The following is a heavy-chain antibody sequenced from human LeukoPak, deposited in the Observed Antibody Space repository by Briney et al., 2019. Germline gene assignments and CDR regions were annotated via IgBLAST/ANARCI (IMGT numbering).Heavy chain of an antibody. CDR3: ARGGGTLNWFDP. J-gene: IGHJ5*02. CDR2: IFTGGGT. D-gene: IGHD1-1*01. Sequence: GGSLRLSCAASGFTVSSNYMSWVRQAPGKGLEWVSVIFTGGGTYYADSVKGRFTISRDNSKNKLYLQMNSLRAEDTAVYYCARGGGTLNWFDPWGQGTLVTVSS. CDR1: GFTVSSNY. V-gene: IGHV3-53*01.